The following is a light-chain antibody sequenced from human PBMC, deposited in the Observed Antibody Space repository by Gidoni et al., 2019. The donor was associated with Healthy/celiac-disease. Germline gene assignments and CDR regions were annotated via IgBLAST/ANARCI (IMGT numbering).Light chain of an antibody. J-gene: IGLJ2*01. CDR3: QAWDSSTVV. V-gene: IGLV3-1*01. Sequence: SYELTQPPSVSVSPGQTASMTCSGDKLGDKYACWYQQKQGQSPVLVIYQDSKRPSGIPERFSGSNSGNTATLTISGTQAMDEADYYCQAWDSSTVVFGGGTKLPVL. CDR2: QDS. CDR1: KLGDKY.